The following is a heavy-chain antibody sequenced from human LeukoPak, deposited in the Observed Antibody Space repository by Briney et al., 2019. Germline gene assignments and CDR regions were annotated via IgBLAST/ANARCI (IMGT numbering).Heavy chain of an antibody. CDR3: ARDGSEKAAGPQC. Sequence: GGSLRLSCAAPGFTFSSYGMHWVRQAPGKGLEWVAVIWYDGSNKYYADSVKGRFTISRDNSKNTLYLQMNSLRAEDTAVYYCARDGSEKAAGPQCWGQGTLVTVSS. J-gene: IGHJ4*02. CDR1: GFTFSSYG. CDR2: IWYDGSNK. V-gene: IGHV3-33*01. D-gene: IGHD6-13*01.